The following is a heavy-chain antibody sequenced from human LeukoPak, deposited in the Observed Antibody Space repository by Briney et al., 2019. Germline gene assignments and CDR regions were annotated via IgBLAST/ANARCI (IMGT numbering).Heavy chain of an antibody. D-gene: IGHD3-22*01. CDR1: GGSISSGSYY. J-gene: IGHJ4*02. CDR2: IYTSGST. Sequence: SQTLSLSCTDSGGSISSGSYYWSWIRHPAGKGLEWIGRIYTSGSTNYNPSLKSRVTISVDTSKNQFSLKLSSVTAADTAVYYCAREVVRYYYYDSSGYYPTHFDYWGQGTLVTVSS. V-gene: IGHV4-61*02. CDR3: AREVVRYYYYDSSGYYPTHFDY.